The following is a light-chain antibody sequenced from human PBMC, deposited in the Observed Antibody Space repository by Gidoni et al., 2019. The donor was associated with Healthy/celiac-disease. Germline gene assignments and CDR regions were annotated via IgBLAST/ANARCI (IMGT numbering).Light chain of an antibody. V-gene: IGKV3-11*01. CDR3: QQRSNWPRTWT. CDR1: QSVSSY. Sequence: EIVLTQSPATLSLSPGERATLSCRASQSVSSYFAWYQQKPGQAPRLLIDDASNRATGNPARFSGSGSGTYFTLTISSLEPEDLAVYYCQQRSNWPRTWTFGQXTKVEIK. CDR2: DAS. J-gene: IGKJ1*01.